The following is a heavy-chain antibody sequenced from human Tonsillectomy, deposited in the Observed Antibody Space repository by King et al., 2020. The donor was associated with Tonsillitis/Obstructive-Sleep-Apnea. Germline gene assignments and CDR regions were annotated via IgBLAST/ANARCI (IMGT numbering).Heavy chain of an antibody. Sequence: VQLVESGGGLVQPGGSLRLSCAASGFGFGTYWMSWVRQAPGKGLEWVANIKQDGSEKYYVDSVKGRFTNSRDNAKNSLYLQMNSLSAEDTAVYYCARDIPCTIFDYWGQGTLVTVSS. J-gene: IGHJ4*02. CDR2: IKQDGSEK. V-gene: IGHV3-7*03. CDR3: ARDIPCTIFDY. CDR1: GFGFGTYW. D-gene: IGHD2-8*01.